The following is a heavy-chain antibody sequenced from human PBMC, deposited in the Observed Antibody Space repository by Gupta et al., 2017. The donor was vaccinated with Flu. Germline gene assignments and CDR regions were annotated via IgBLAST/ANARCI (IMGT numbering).Heavy chain of an antibody. CDR3: ATDNTGYGSAPYFDK. V-gene: IGHV3-15*01. Sequence: GGTRDYAAPVRGRFTISRDDSANRLYLQMNNLRSEDAAVYYCATDNTGYGSAPYFDKWGQGTLVTVSS. J-gene: IGHJ4*02. D-gene: IGHD5-12*01. CDR2: GGTR.